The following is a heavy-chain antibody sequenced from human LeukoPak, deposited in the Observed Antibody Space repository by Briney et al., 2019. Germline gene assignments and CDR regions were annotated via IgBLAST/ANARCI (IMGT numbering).Heavy chain of an antibody. D-gene: IGHD6-19*01. CDR1: GFTFSSYG. CDR3: TRLYRSGWYVP. J-gene: IGHJ5*02. Sequence: GRSLRLSCGASGFTFSSYGMHWVRQAPGKGLEWVAVIWYDGSQKYYADSVKGRFTIPRDNSKNVLYLQMNSLRVEDTAMYYCTRLYRSGWYVPWGQGTLVTVSS. CDR2: IWYDGSQK. V-gene: IGHV3-33*01.